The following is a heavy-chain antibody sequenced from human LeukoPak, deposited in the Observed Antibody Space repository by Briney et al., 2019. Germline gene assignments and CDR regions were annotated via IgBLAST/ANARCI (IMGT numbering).Heavy chain of an antibody. Sequence: PSETLSLTCAVYGGSFTDYYWSWIRQPPGKGLEWIGEVNHNGGTNYNPSLKSRVTISMDTSKNQFSLKLTSVTAADTAIYYCARVASSGYLAYWGQRTLVTVSS. CDR3: ARVASSGYLAY. CDR1: GGSFTDYY. D-gene: IGHD3-22*01. J-gene: IGHJ4*02. CDR2: VNHNGGT. V-gene: IGHV4-34*01.